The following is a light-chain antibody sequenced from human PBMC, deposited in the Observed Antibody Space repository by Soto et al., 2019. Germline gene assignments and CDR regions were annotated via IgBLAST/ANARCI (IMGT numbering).Light chain of an antibody. J-gene: IGKJ4*01. CDR1: QSVGSS. Sequence: EIVMTQSPATLSVSPGERATLSCRGSQSVGSSLAWYQQKPGQAPRLLIYGASTRATGVPARFSGSGSVTEFTFTISSLQSEDFAVYYCQQHNGWPLTFGGGTKVEI. V-gene: IGKV3-15*01. CDR3: QQHNGWPLT. CDR2: GAS.